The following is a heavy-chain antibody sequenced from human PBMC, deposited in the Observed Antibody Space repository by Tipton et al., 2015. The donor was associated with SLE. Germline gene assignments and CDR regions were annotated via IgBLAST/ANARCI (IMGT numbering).Heavy chain of an antibody. D-gene: IGHD7-27*01. J-gene: IGHJ4*02. Sequence: SLRLSCTASGFTFSSYWMHWVRQAPGKGLMWVSRVNNDGSGTIYADSAKGRFTISRDNAKNTLYLQMNSLRVEDTAMYHCARMGKMDSWGQGTLVTVSS. CDR3: ARMGKMDS. CDR2: VNNDGSGT. V-gene: IGHV3-74*01. CDR1: GFTFSSYW.